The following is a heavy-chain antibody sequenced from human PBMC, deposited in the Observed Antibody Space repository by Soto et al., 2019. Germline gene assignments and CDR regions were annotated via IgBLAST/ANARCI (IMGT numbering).Heavy chain of an antibody. D-gene: IGHD3-16*02. CDR3: AKRAVSGGGRYYYYGLDV. V-gene: IGHV3-23*01. J-gene: IGHJ6*02. Sequence: GGSLRLSCAASGFIFSSSAMSWVRQAPGKGLEWVSDISGHGDNTYFADSVKGRFIISRDNSKNTLYLQMDSLRAEGTAIYYCAKRAVSGGGRYYYYGLDVWGQGTTVTVSS. CDR2: ISGHGDNT. CDR1: GFIFSSSA.